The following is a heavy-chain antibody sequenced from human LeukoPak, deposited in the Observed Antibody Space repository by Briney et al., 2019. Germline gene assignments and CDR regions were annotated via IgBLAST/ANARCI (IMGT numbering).Heavy chain of an antibody. D-gene: IGHD6-13*01. CDR1: GYTFTSYD. CDR3: ARALRAGPKIYYFDY. J-gene: IGHJ4*02. CDR2: MNPNSGNT. V-gene: IGHV1-8*03. Sequence: ASVKVSRKASGYTFTSYDINWVRQATGQGLEWMGWMNPNSGNTGYAQKFQGRVTITRNTSISTAYMELSSLRSEDTAVYYCARALRAGPKIYYFDYWGQGTLVAVSS.